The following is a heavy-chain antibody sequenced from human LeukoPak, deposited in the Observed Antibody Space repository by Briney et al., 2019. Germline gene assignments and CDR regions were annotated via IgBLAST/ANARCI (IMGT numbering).Heavy chain of an antibody. CDR2: IKQDGSQT. D-gene: IGHD2-21*02. CDR3: VRGAPQVVVTAIRYYYYYYMDV. CDR1: GFTFSTYW. J-gene: IGHJ6*03. V-gene: IGHV3-7*01. Sequence: GGSLRLSCEASGFTFSTYWMSWVRQAPGKGLEWVANIKQDGSQTYHADSVKGRFTISRDNAENSLYLQMNSLRAEDTAVYYCVRGAPQVVVTAIRYYYYYYMDVWGKGTTVTVSS.